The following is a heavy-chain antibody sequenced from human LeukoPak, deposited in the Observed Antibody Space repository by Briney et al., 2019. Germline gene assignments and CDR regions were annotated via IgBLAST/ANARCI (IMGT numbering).Heavy chain of an antibody. Sequence: SETLSLTCSVSVVSMNGYYWSWLRQSAGNRLEWIGHVDSSGNTNYNPSLESRVTMSADTSKTQFSLKLNSVSAADTAIYHCARVSIAQSSFASWGQGTLVTVSS. J-gene: IGHJ4*02. D-gene: IGHD6-6*01. V-gene: IGHV4-4*07. CDR3: ARVSIAQSSFAS. CDR1: VVSMNGYY. CDR2: VDSSGNT.